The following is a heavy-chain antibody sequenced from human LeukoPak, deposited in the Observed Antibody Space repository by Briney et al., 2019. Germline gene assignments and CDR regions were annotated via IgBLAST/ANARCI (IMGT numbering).Heavy chain of an antibody. J-gene: IGHJ6*03. D-gene: IGHD3-3*01. CDR2: INWNGGST. V-gene: IGHV3-20*04. CDR1: GFTLSNYW. CDR3: ARAGYYDFWSGSYYYYMDV. Sequence: GGSLRLSCSASGFTLSNYWIHWVRQAPGKGLEWVSGINWNGGSTGYADSVKGRFTISRDNAKNSLYLQMNSLRAEDTALYYCARAGYYDFWSGSYYYYMDVWAKGPRSPSP.